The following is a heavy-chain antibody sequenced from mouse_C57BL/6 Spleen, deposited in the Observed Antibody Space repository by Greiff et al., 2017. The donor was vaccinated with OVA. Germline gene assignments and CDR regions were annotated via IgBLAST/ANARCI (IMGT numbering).Heavy chain of an antibody. D-gene: IGHD1-1*01. CDR1: GYAFSSSW. Sequence: VQLVESGPELVKPGASVKISCKASGYAFSSSWMNWVKQRPGKGLEWIGRIYPGDGDTNYTGKFKGKATLTADKSSSTAYMQLSSLTSEDSAVYYCARRITAVIYAMDYWGKGTSVTVSS. CDR3: ARRITAVIYAMDY. J-gene: IGHJ4*01. CDR2: IYPGDGDT. V-gene: IGHV1-82*01.